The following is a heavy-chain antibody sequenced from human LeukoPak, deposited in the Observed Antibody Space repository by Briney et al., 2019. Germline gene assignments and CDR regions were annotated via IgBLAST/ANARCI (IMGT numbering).Heavy chain of an antibody. Sequence: SETLSLTCTVSGGSLSSSSYYWGWIRQPPGKGLEWIGSIYYSGSTYYNPSLKSRVTISVDTSKNQFSLKLSSVTAADTAVYYWGRHPGGGGWDYFDYWGQGTLVTVSS. V-gene: IGHV4-39*01. CDR2: IYYSGST. CDR1: GGSLSSSSYY. J-gene: IGHJ4*02. CDR3: GRHPGGGGWDYFDY. D-gene: IGHD1-26*01.